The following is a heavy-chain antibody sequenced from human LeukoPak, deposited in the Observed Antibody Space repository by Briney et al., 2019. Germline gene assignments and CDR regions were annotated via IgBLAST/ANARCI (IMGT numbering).Heavy chain of an antibody. Sequence: SVKVSCKASGGTFSSYAISWVRRAPGQGLEWMGRIIPILGIANYAQKFQGRVTITADKSTSTAYMELSSLRSEDTAVYYCAREARELLSGLFDYWGQGTLVTVSS. CDR2: IIPILGIA. CDR3: AREARELLSGLFDY. V-gene: IGHV1-69*04. J-gene: IGHJ4*02. D-gene: IGHD2-21*02. CDR1: GGTFSSYA.